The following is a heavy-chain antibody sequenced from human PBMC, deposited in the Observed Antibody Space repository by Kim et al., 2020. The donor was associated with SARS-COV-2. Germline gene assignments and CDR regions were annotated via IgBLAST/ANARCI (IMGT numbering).Heavy chain of an antibody. Sequence: GGSLRLSCAASGFTFSSYGMHWVRQAPGKGLEWVAVIWYDGSNKYYADSVKGRFTISRDNSKNTLYLQMNSLRAEDTAVYYCARDRTYGSGSQKIGWFDPWGQGTLVTVSS. CDR3: ARDRTYGSGSQKIGWFDP. D-gene: IGHD3-10*01. CDR2: IWYDGSNK. CDR1: GFTFSSYG. J-gene: IGHJ5*02. V-gene: IGHV3-33*01.